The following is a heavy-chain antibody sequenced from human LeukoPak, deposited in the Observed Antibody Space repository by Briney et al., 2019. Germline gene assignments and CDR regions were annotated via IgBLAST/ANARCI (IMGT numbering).Heavy chain of an antibody. V-gene: IGHV3-23*01. CDR1: GFTFSNYA. Sequence: GGSLRLSCAASGFTFSNYAMSWVRQAPGKGLEWVSAISGSGGVTYYADSVKGRFTISRDNSKNTLYLQVNSLRAADTAVYYCAKVQEMGTILPPFHYWGQETLVTVSS. J-gene: IGHJ4*02. CDR2: ISGSGGVT. D-gene: IGHD5-24*01. CDR3: AKVQEMGTILPPFHY.